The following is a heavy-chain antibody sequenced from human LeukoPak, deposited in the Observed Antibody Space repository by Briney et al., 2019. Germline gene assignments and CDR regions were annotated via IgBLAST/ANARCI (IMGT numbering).Heavy chain of an antibody. CDR3: ARGLGYFDWLGRYYYYYGMDV. CDR1: GGSFSGYY. CDR2: INHSGST. V-gene: IGHV4-34*01. D-gene: IGHD3-9*01. Sequence: SETLSLICAVYGGSFSGYYWSWIRQPPGKGREWIGEINHSGSTNYNPSLKSRVTISVDTSKNQFPLKLSSVTAADTAVYYCARGLGYFDWLGRYYYYYGMDVWGQGTTVTVSS. J-gene: IGHJ6*02.